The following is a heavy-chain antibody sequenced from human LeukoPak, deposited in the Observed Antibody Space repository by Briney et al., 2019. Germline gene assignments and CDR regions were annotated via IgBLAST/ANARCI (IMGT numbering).Heavy chain of an antibody. CDR2: IIPILGTA. V-gene: IGHV1-69*13. CDR3: ASIVGATAYFDY. CDR1: GGTFSSYA. J-gene: IGHJ4*02. Sequence: SVKVSCKASGGTFSSYAISWVRQAPGQGLEWMGGIIPILGTANYAQKFQGRVTITADESTSTAYMELSSLRSEDTAVYYCASIVGATAYFDYWGQGTLVTVSS. D-gene: IGHD1-26*01.